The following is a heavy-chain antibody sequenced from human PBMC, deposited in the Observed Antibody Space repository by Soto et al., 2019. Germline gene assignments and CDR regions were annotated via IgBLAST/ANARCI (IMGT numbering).Heavy chain of an antibody. J-gene: IGHJ4*02. CDR2: IWDDGTNK. CDR3: VRDLREDGCSSSSCFYFDY. V-gene: IGHV3-33*01. Sequence: QVQLVESGGGVVQPGRSLRLSCAASGFSFSTYGMHWVRQAPGKGLEWVAVIWDDGTNKYYADSAKGRFTISRDNSKNTLYLQMNSLRAEDTAVYYCVRDLREDGCSSSSCFYFDYWGQGTLVTVSS. CDR1: GFSFSTYG. D-gene: IGHD2-2*01.